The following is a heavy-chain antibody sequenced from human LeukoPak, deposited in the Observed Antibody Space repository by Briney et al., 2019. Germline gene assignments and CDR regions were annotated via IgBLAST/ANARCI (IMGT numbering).Heavy chain of an antibody. D-gene: IGHD4-17*01. V-gene: IGHV1-2*02. CDR3: ARAPRGDYATFDY. J-gene: IGHJ4*02. CDR2: INPNSGGT. CDR1: GYTFTGYY. Sequence: GASVQVCCKASGYTFTGYYMHWVRQAPGQGLEWMGWINPNSGGTNYAQKFQGRVTMTRDTSISTAYMELSRLRSDDPAVYYCARAPRGDYATFDYWGQGTLVTVSS.